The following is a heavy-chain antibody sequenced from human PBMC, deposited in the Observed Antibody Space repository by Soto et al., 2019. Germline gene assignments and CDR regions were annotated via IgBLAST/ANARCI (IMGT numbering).Heavy chain of an antibody. D-gene: IGHD3-10*01. Sequence: EVRLVESGGGLVQPGGYLRLSVAASGSMVIGNNMTWARQAPGKGLEWVSLLYNGGATHYAASVKGRFTISSHSSQNTMFLQMNSLRTEDTATYYCVRGRYGSEIHWGQGTKVTVSS. CDR2: LYNGGAT. CDR1: GSMVIGNN. J-gene: IGHJ4*02. CDR3: VRGRYGSEIH. V-gene: IGHV3-53*04.